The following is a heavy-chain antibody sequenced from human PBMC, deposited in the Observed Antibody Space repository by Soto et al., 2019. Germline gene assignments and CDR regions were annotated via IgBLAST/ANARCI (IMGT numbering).Heavy chain of an antibody. J-gene: IGHJ3*02. CDR3: ARDPGLGVASRLGFDI. CDR1: AYTCTNYA. V-gene: IGHV1-3*04. D-gene: IGHD3-16*01. CDR2: INTGNGDT. Sequence: QAQLVQCGAEVKKPGASVKVACKDSAYTCTNYAMHWARKAPGQRLERMGWINTGNGDTKYSQKFQGRVSTTRDTAACTVYMALSRLRCEEPAVYSGARDPGLGVASRLGFDIWGPGTMVSISS.